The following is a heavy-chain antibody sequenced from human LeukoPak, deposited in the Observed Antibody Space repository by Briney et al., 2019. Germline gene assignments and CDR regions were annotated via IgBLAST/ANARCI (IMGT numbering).Heavy chain of an antibody. CDR3: ARDRDYWGYGGMDV. CDR2: IAYDGSNE. Sequence: GGSLRLSCEASGFNFNNFAFHWVRQTPGRGLECVAVIAYDGSNEYYADSVKGRFTFSRDNSKNTVYLQMNNVRPKDTAVYFCARDRDYWGYGGMDVWGRGTTVIVSS. CDR1: GFNFNNFA. J-gene: IGHJ6*02. V-gene: IGHV3-30*03. D-gene: IGHD5-12*01.